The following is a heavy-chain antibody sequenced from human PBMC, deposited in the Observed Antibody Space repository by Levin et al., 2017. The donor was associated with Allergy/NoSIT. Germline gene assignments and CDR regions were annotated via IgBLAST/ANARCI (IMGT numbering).Heavy chain of an antibody. V-gene: IGHV4-30-4*01. Sequence: SETLSLTCTVSGGSISNGDYYWNWIRQPPGKGLEWIGYISYSGSIYYNPSLKSRVTISLDTSKNQFSLKLNSVTAADTAIYYCARDAGPMGYCSNISCRGGAFDIWGQGTMVSVSS. CDR1: GGSISNGDYY. J-gene: IGHJ3*02. CDR3: ARDAGPMGYCSNISCRGGAFDI. D-gene: IGHD2-2*01. CDR2: ISYSGSI.